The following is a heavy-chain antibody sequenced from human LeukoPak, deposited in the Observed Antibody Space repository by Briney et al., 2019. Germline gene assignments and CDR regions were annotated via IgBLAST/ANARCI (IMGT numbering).Heavy chain of an antibody. V-gene: IGHV1-18*01. J-gene: IGHJ5*02. CDR3: AREYYGSGSGSYGWFDP. CDR1: GYTLNNYG. Sequence: ASVKVSCKASGYTLNNYGISWVRQAPGQGLEWLGWISPYNGNTIYAQKVQGRVALTAVTSTSTAYMELTSLRSEDTAVYYCAREYYGSGSGSYGWFDPWGQGTLVTVSS. D-gene: IGHD3-10*01. CDR2: ISPYNGNT.